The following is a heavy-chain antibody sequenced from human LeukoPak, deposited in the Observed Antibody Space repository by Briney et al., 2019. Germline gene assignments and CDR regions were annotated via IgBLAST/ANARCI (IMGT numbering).Heavy chain of an antibody. D-gene: IGHD3-16*01. CDR1: GESFSGYY. J-gene: IGHJ6*02. V-gene: IGHV4-34*01. CDR2: INHSGST. CDR3: ARAFKIRHYYYYYGMDV. Sequence: SETLSLTCAVYGESFSGYYWSWIRQPPGKGLEWIGEINHSGSTNYNPSLKSRVTISVDTSKNQFSLKLSSVTAADTAVYYCARAFKIRHYYYYYGMDVWGQGTTVTVSS.